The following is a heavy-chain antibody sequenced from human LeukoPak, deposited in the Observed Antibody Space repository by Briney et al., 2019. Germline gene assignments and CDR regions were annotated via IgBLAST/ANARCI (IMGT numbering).Heavy chain of an antibody. Sequence: SETLSLTCTVSGGSISSYYWSWIRQPPGKGLEWIGYIYYSGCTNYNPSLKSRVTISVDTSKNQFSLKLSSVTAADTAVYYCARRGDYGDLFDYWGQGTLVTVSS. D-gene: IGHD4-17*01. V-gene: IGHV4-59*08. J-gene: IGHJ4*02. CDR1: GGSISSYY. CDR3: ARRGDYGDLFDY. CDR2: IYYSGCT.